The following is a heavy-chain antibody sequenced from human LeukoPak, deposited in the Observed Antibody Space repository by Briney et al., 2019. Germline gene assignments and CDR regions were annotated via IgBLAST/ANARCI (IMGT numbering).Heavy chain of an antibody. Sequence: GESLKISCKGSGYSFTSYWIGWVRQMPGKGLEWMGVIYPGDSDTRYSPSFQGQVTISADKSISTAYLQWSSLKASDTAMYYCARQTSSSWYEGLFDPWGQGTLVTVSS. CDR3: ARQTSSSWYEGLFDP. D-gene: IGHD6-13*01. CDR1: GYSFTSYW. CDR2: IYPGDSDT. V-gene: IGHV5-51*01. J-gene: IGHJ5*02.